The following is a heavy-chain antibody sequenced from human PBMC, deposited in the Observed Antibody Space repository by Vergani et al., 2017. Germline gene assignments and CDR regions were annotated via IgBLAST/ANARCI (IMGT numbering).Heavy chain of an antibody. CDR2: INPSGGST. Sequence: QVQLVQSGAEVKKPGASVKVSCKASGYTFTSYYMHWVRQAPGQGLEWMGIINPSGGSTSYAQKFQGRVTMTRDTSTSTVYMELSSLRSEDTAVYYCARDAITGTRAARYFDLWGRGTLVTVSS. D-gene: IGHD1-20*01. V-gene: IGHV1-46*01. CDR3: ARDAITGTRAARYFDL. J-gene: IGHJ2*01. CDR1: GYTFTSYY.